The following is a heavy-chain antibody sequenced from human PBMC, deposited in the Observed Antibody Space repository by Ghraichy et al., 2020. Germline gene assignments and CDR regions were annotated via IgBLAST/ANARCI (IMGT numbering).Heavy chain of an antibody. CDR2: VSHRGTT. J-gene: IGHJ4*02. CDR1: GGSLSDYY. CDR3: ARDGAARRQKVMVY. V-gene: IGHV4-34*01. D-gene: IGHD6-6*01. Sequence: SQTLSLTCGVFGGSLSDYYWSWVRQPQGKGLEWIGEVSHRGTTYYNPSLRSRLDMSVDTSKNQVFLRLRSVTAADTAVYFCARDGAARRQKVMVYWGQGTLVTVSS.